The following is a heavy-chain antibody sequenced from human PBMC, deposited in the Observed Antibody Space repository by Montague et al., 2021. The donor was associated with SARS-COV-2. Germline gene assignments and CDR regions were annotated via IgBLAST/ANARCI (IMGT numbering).Heavy chain of an antibody. Sequence: TLSLTCTVSGDSITSKTHYWDWVRQPAGKGLEWIGRLLTSGATXFKPSLKSGLTISRDTSKNEFYLKLSSVTAADTAVYYCARDSPHFDFWRGHYGDKYYMDIWGKGTTVTVS. J-gene: IGHJ6*03. CDR3: ARDSPHFDFWRGHYGDKYYMDI. D-gene: IGHD3-3*01. CDR2: LLTSGAT. CDR1: GDSITSKTHY. V-gene: IGHV4-61*02.